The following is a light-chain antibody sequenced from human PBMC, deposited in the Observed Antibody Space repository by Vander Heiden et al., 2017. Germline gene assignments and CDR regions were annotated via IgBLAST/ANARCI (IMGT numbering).Light chain of an antibody. Sequence: DIQMTQSPSSLSASVGDRVTITCRASQSISSYLNWYQQKPGKAPKLLIYAASSLQSGVPSRFSGSGAGTDFTLTISSLQPEDFATYYCQQSYRTPRAYTFGQGTKLEIK. CDR1: QSISSY. CDR2: AAS. CDR3: QQSYRTPRAYT. J-gene: IGKJ2*01. V-gene: IGKV1-39*01.